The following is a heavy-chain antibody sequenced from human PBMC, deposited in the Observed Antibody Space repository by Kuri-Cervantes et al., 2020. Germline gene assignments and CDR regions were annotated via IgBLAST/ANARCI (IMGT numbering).Heavy chain of an antibody. J-gene: IGHJ4*02. CDR1: GGSISSSSYY. CDR2: IYYSGST. V-gene: IGHV4-39*01. D-gene: IGHD2-15*01. Sequence: SETLSLTCTVSGGSISSSSYYWGWIRQPPGKGLEWIGRIYYSGSTYYNPSLKSRVTISVDTSKNQFSLKLSSVTAADTAVYYCARLLKGYYYFDYWGQGTLVTVSS. CDR3: ARLLKGYYYFDY.